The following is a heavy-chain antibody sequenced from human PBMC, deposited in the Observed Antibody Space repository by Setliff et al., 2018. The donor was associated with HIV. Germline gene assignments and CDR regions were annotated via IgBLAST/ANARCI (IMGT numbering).Heavy chain of an antibody. CDR2: ISSSGSTI. CDR3: ARSGDLGDYVWGSYRY. CDR1: GFTFSSYS. Sequence: GGSLRLSCAASGFTFSSYSMSWIRQAPGKGLEWVSYISSSGSTIYYADSVKGRFTISRDNAKNSLYLQMNSLRAEDTAVYYCARSGDLGDYVWGSYRYWGQGTLVTVSS. V-gene: IGHV3-48*04. D-gene: IGHD3-16*02. J-gene: IGHJ4*02.